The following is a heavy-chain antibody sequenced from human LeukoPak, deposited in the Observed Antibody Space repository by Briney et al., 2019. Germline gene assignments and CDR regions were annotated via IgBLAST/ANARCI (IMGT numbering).Heavy chain of an antibody. CDR3: ASRRTYSSSWYLPGDYYYYMDV. D-gene: IGHD6-13*01. V-gene: IGHV4-59*12. J-gene: IGHJ6*03. CDR1: GGSISSYY. CDR2: IYYSVRT. Sequence: TSETMSLTCSVAGGSISSYYWTWIRQHPGKGLEWIAFIYYSVRTRFNPSLQSRVTLSVDTSRNHFSLQLSSVTAADTAVYYCASRRTYSSSWYLPGDYYYYMDVWGKGTTVTVSS.